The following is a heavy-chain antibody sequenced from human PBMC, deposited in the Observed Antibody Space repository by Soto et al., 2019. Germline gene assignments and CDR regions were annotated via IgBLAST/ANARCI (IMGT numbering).Heavy chain of an antibody. CDR3: AKENWNDVGFDY. J-gene: IGHJ4*02. D-gene: IGHD1-1*01. V-gene: IGHV3-23*01. Sequence: GGVLRISRSAPGFTFCSYAISWVPPAPGKGLEWVSAISGGGGSTYYADSVKGRFTISRDNSKNTLYLQMNSLRAEDTAVYYCAKENWNDVGFDYWGQGTLVTVSS. CDR2: ISGGGGST. CDR1: GFTFCSYA.